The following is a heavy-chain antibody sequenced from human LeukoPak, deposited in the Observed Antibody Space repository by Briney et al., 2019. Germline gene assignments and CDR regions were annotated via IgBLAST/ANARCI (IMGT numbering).Heavy chain of an antibody. CDR1: GGSISSSSYY. CDR2: LYYSGST. V-gene: IGHV4-39*01. CDR3: ARNYYDGSGYYF. J-gene: IGHJ4*02. D-gene: IGHD3-22*01. Sequence: SETLSLTCTVSGGSISSSSYYWVWIRQPPGKGLEWIGSLYYSGSTHYKPSLKSRVAIFVDTSKNQFTLRLSSVTAADAAVYYCARNYYDGSGYYFWGQGTQVTVSS.